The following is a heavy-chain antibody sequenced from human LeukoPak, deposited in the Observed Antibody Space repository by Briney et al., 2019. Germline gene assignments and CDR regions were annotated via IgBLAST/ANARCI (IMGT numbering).Heavy chain of an antibody. D-gene: IGHD6-13*01. V-gene: IGHV4-39*01. J-gene: IGHJ4*02. Sequence: PSETLSLTCTVSGGSISSSTYYWGWIRQPPGKGLEWIGSIYYSGSTYYNPSLKSRVTISVDTSKNQFSLKLSSVTAADTAVYYCARRDGSSWPKINFDYWGQGILVTVSS. CDR3: ARRDGSSWPKINFDY. CDR1: GGSISSSTYY. CDR2: IYYSGST.